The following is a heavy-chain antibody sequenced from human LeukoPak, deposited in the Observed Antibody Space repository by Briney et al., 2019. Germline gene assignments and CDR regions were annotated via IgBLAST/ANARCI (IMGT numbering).Heavy chain of an antibody. CDR1: GGTFSRYA. D-gene: IGHD5-18*01. Sequence: ASVKVSCKASGGTFSRYAISWVRQAPGQGLEWMGGIIPIFGTANYAQKFQGRVTITADESTSTAYMELSSLRSEDTAVYYCARESSGYSYDYDQGGWGQGTLVTVSS. V-gene: IGHV1-69*13. CDR2: IIPIFGTA. CDR3: ARESSGYSYDYDQGG. J-gene: IGHJ4*02.